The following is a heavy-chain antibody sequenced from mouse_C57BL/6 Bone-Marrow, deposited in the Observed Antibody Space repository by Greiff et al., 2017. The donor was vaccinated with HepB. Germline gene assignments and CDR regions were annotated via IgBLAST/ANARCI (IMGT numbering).Heavy chain of an antibody. CDR2: IDPEDGDT. CDR3: TIYYYGSSYDWYFDV. V-gene: IGHV14-1*01. D-gene: IGHD1-1*01. Sequence: VQLQQSGAELVRPGASVKLSCTASGFNIKDYYMHWVKQRLEQGLEWIGRIDPEDGDTEYAPKFQGKATMTADTSSNTAYLQLSSLTSEDTAVYYCTIYYYGSSYDWYFDVWGTGTTVTVSS. CDR1: GFNIKDYY. J-gene: IGHJ1*03.